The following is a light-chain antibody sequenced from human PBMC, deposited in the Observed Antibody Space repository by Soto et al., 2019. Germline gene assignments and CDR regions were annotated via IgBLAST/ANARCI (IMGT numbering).Light chain of an antibody. V-gene: IGKV1-5*01. CDR2: DAS. CDR1: QNIRSR. Sequence: DFQMTQSPSTLSASVGDRVTITCRASQNIRSRLAWFQQKPGKAPKLLIYDASSLESGVPQRFSGSGSGTEFTLTISSLQTDDFSTYSRQQYNSFWTFGQGIKVDIX. CDR3: QQYNSFWT. J-gene: IGKJ1*01.